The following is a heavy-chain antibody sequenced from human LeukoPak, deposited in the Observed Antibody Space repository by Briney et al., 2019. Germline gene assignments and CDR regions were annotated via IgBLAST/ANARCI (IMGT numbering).Heavy chain of an antibody. Sequence: SSETLSLTCAVYGGSFSDYYWSWLRQPPGKGLEWIGEMNHSGNTYYNPSLKSRVTVSVDTSKNQFSLKLDSVTAADTAVYYCARTVGIVVIPGVQEDAYFDNWGQGTLVTVSS. V-gene: IGHV4-34*01. CDR1: GGSFSDYY. CDR2: MNHSGNT. CDR3: ARTVGIVVIPGVQEDAYFDN. J-gene: IGHJ4*02. D-gene: IGHD2-2*01.